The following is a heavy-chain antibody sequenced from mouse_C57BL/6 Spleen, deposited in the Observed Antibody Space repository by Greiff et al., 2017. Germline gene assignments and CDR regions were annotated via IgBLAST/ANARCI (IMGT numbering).Heavy chain of an antibody. V-gene: IGHV1-69*01. Sequence: QVQLKQSGAELVMPGASVKLSCKASGYTFTSYWMHWVKQRPGQGLEWIGEIDPSDSYTNYNQKFKGKSTLTVDKSSSTAYMQLSSLTAEDSAVYYCARPLTTVVDWYFDVWGTGTTVTVSS. CDR3: ARPLTTVVDWYFDV. CDR2: IDPSDSYT. J-gene: IGHJ1*03. CDR1: GYTFTSYW. D-gene: IGHD1-1*01.